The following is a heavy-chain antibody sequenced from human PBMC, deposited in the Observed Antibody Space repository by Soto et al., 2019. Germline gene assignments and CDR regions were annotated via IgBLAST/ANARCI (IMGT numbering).Heavy chain of an antibody. CDR2: LNPNSGGT. Sequence: ASVKVSCKASGYTFTGYYMHWVRPAPGQGLEWMGWLNPNSGGTNYAQKFQGRVTMTRDTSISTAYMELSRLRSDDTAVYYCARVVPDDYGMDVWGQGTPVTVSS. V-gene: IGHV1-2*02. J-gene: IGHJ6*02. CDR3: ARVVPDDYGMDV. CDR1: GYTFTGYY.